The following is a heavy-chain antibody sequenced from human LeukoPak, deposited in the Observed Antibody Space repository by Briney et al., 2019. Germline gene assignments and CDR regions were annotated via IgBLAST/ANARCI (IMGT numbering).Heavy chain of an antibody. Sequence: ASVKVSCKTSGYSFIKNGINWVRQAPGQRLEWMGWISTYNGNTEFAQNLQGRVTLTTDTSTSTAYMELRSLRSDDTAVYYCARDRYTMAPGYWGQGTLVIVSS. D-gene: IGHD3-16*02. J-gene: IGHJ4*02. CDR3: ARDRYTMAPGY. CDR1: GYSFIKNG. V-gene: IGHV1-18*01. CDR2: ISTYNGNT.